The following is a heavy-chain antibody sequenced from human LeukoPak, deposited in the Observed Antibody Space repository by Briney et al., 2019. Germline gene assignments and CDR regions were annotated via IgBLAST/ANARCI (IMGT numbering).Heavy chain of an antibody. J-gene: IGHJ3*02. CDR2: MYYSGST. CDR1: GGSISSYY. D-gene: IGHD3-3*01. Sequence: SETLSLTCTVSGGSISSYYWSWIRQPPGKRLEWIGYMYYSGSTNYNPSLKSRVTISVDTSKNQLSLKLSSVTAADTAVYYCARGYKGYDFWSGYSSDQYAFDIWGQGTMVTVSS. V-gene: IGHV4-59*08. CDR3: ARGYKGYDFWSGYSSDQYAFDI.